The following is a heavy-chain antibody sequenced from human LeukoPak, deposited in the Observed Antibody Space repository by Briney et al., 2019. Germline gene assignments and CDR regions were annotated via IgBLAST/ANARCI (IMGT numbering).Heavy chain of an antibody. D-gene: IGHD1-26*01. Sequence: PSETLSLTCTVSGGSISSYYWSWIRQPPGKGLEWIGYIYYSGGTNYNPSLKSRVTISVDTSKNQFSLKLSSVTAADTAVYYCARGRYSGSYFYFDYWGQGTLDTVSS. CDR3: ARGRYSGSYFYFDY. CDR1: GGSISSYY. V-gene: IGHV4-59*01. CDR2: IYYSGGT. J-gene: IGHJ4*02.